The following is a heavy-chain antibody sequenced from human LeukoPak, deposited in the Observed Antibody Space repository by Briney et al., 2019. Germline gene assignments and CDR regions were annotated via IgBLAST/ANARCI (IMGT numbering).Heavy chain of an antibody. CDR3: AKVLDILTGYYENYYYYGMDV. Sequence: GGSLRLPCAASGFTFSSYAMSWVRQAPGKGVEWVSAISGSGGSTYYADSVKGRFTISRDNSKNTLYLQMNSLRAEDTAVYYCAKVLDILTGYYENYYYYGMDVWGQGTTVTVSS. CDR1: GFTFSSYA. D-gene: IGHD3-9*01. J-gene: IGHJ6*02. CDR2: ISGSGGST. V-gene: IGHV3-23*01.